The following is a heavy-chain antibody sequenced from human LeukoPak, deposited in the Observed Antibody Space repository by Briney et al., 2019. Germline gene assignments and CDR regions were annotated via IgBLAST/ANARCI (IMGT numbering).Heavy chain of an antibody. J-gene: IGHJ4*02. CDR2: IYYSGST. CDR3: ARVGSDYYGSGSYVFDY. V-gene: IGHV4-59*12. CDR1: GGSISSYS. D-gene: IGHD3-10*01. Sequence: PSETLSLTCTVSGGSISSYSWSWIRQPPGKGLEWIGYIYYSGSTIYNPSLKSRVTISVDKSKNQFSLKLSSVTAADTAVYYCARVGSDYYGSGSYVFDYWGQGTLVTVSS.